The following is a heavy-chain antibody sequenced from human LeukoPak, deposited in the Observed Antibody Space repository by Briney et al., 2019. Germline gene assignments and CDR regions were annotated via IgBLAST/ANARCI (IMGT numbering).Heavy chain of an antibody. D-gene: IGHD5-12*01. CDR1: GGSFSGYY. V-gene: IGHV4-34*01. J-gene: IGHJ5*02. Sequence: SETLSLTCVVYGGSFSGYYWSWIRQPPGKGLEWIGEINHSGSTNYNPSLKSRVTISVDTSKNQFSLKLSSVTAADTAVYYCARGHPVRWLQSLNWFDPWGQGTLVTVSS. CDR3: ARGHPVRWLQSLNWFDP. CDR2: INHSGST.